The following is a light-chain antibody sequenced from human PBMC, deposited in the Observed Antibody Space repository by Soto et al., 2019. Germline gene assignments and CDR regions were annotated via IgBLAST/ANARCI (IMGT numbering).Light chain of an antibody. CDR2: GAT. CDR1: QSITIY. CDR3: QQSYSIPWT. Sequence: DIQMTQSPSSLSASVGDKVTITCRTSQSITIYLNWYHHKPGIAPKLLIYGATTLRSGVPSRFRGSGSGTDVTLTISSLQPEDFGIYYCQQSYSIPWTFGQGTKVEIK. J-gene: IGKJ1*01. V-gene: IGKV1-39*01.